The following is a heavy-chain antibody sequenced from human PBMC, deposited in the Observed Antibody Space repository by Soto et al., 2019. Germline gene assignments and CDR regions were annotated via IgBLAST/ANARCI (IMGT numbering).Heavy chain of an antibody. CDR3: ARDAGGYSGYGPFDY. D-gene: IGHD5-12*01. J-gene: IGHJ4*02. Sequence: EVQLVESGGGLVQPGRSLRLSCAASGFTFDDYAMHWVRQAPGKGLEWVSGISWNSGSIGYADSVKGRFTISRDNSKNTLYLQMNSLRAEDTAVYYCARDAGGYSGYGPFDYWGQGTLVTVSS. CDR2: ISWNSGSI. CDR1: GFTFDDYA. V-gene: IGHV3-9*01.